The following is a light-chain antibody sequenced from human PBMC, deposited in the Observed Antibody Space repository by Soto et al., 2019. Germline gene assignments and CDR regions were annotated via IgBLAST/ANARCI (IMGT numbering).Light chain of an antibody. V-gene: IGKV1-8*01. CDR1: QGISSY. CDR3: QQYYSYPIT. CDR2: AAS. J-gene: IGKJ5*01. Sequence: AIRMTQSPSSFSASTGDRVTITCRASQGISSYLAWYQQKPGKDPKLLIYAASTLQSGVPSRFSGSGSGTDFTLTISCLQSEDFAPYYCQQYYSYPITFGQGTRLEIK.